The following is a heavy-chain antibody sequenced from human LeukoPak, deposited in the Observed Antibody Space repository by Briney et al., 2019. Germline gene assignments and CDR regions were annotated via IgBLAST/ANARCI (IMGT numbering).Heavy chain of an antibody. CDR2: ISGSGDNT. V-gene: IGHV3-23*01. J-gene: IGHJ4*02. CDR1: GFTFSNYA. D-gene: IGHD6-6*01. CDR3: ATTIKLKYSNYCDC. Sequence: PGGSLRLSCAASGFTFSNYAMNWVRQAPGRGLEWVSAISGSGDNTYYADSVKGRFTISRDTSKNTLFLQMDSLRAEDTAVYYCATTIKLKYSNYCDCWGQGTLVTVSS.